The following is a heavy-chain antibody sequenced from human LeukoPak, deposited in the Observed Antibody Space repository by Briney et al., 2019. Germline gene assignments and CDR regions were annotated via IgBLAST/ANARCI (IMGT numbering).Heavy chain of an antibody. CDR1: GGSISSYY. V-gene: IGHV4-59*01. D-gene: IGHD4-17*01. J-gene: IGHJ4*02. CDR3: ARGISTVTEYYFDY. CDR2: IYYSGST. Sequence: PSETLSLTCTVSGGSISSYYWSWIRQPPGTGLEWIGYIYYSGSTNYNPSLKSRVTISVDTSKNQFSLKLSSVTAADTAVYYCARGISTVTEYYFDYWGQGTLVTVSS.